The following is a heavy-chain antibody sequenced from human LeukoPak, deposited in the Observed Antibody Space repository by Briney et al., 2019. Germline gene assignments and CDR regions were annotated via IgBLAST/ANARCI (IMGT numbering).Heavy chain of an antibody. Sequence: SETLSLTCTVSGGSISSYYWSWIRQPPGKGLEWIGYIYYSGSTNYNPSLKSRVTISVDTSKNQFSLKLSSVTAADTAVYYCGALGVHSSLPFDYWGQGTLVTVSS. CDR2: IYYSGST. V-gene: IGHV4-59*01. CDR1: GGSISSYY. J-gene: IGHJ4*02. D-gene: IGHD2-15*01. CDR3: GALGVHSSLPFDY.